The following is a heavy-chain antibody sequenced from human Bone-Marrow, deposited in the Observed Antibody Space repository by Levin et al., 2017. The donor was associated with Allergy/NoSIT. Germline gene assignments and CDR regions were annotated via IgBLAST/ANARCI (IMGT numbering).Heavy chain of an antibody. CDR1: GYSISNGYY. D-gene: IGHD3-16*02. Sequence: SETLSLTCAVSGYSISNGYYWAWIRQPPGRGLEWIGSLFHGGNTYYNPSLKSRVTISADTSDNHLSLKVTSVTAAAPATSFCARDVSLVRVSGVIGSGFDIWGQGTTVIVSS. CDR2: LFHGGNT. CDR3: ARDVSLVRVSGVIGSGFDI. J-gene: IGHJ3*02. V-gene: IGHV4-38-2*02.